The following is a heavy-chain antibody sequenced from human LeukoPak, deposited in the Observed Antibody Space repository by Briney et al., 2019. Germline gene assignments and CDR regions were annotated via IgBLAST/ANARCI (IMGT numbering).Heavy chain of an antibody. J-gene: IGHJ5*02. CDR3: ARHFIIDRYCSSTSCYTRGWFDP. V-gene: IGHV4-39*01. D-gene: IGHD2-2*02. Sequence: PSETLSLTCTVSGGSISSSSYYWGWIRQPPGKGLEWTGSIYYSGSTYYNPSLKSRVTISVDTSKNQFSLKLSSVTAADTAVYYCARHFIIDRYCSSTSCYTRGWFDPWGQGTLVTVSS. CDR2: IYYSGST. CDR1: GGSISSSSYY.